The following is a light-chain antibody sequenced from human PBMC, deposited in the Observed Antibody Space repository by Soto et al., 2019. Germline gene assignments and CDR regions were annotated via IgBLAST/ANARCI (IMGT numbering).Light chain of an antibody. CDR1: ASNIGRNT. Sequence: QSVLTQPPSASGTLGQRVTISCSGSASNIGRNTVNWYQQLPGTAPKLLIYNNNQRPSGVPDRFSGSKSGTSASLAISGLQSEDETDYYCAAWDDSLIGWVFGGGTKVTVL. CDR2: NNN. CDR3: AAWDDSLIGWV. V-gene: IGLV1-44*01. J-gene: IGLJ3*02.